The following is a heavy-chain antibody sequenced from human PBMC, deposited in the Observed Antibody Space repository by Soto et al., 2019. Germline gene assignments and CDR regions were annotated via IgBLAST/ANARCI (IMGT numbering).Heavy chain of an antibody. V-gene: IGHV1-2*02. Sequence: ASVKVSCKASGYTFTSYDINWARQAPGQGLEWMGWINPNSGGTNYAQKFQGRVTMTRDTSISTAYMELSRLRSDDTAVYYCARGLGYCSGGSCSSDWGQGTLVTVSS. CDR2: INPNSGGT. CDR3: ARGLGYCSGGSCSSD. D-gene: IGHD2-15*01. CDR1: GYTFTSYD. J-gene: IGHJ4*02.